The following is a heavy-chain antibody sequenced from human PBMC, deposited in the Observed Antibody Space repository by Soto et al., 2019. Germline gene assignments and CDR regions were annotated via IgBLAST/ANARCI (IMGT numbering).Heavy chain of an antibody. D-gene: IGHD1-26*01. Sequence: GESLKISCAASGFTFSSYSMNWVRQAPGKGLEWVSSISSSSSYIYYADSVKGRFTISRDNAKNSLYLQMNSLRAEDTAVYYCARVLVGGYYAFDIWGQGTMVTVSS. V-gene: IGHV3-21*01. J-gene: IGHJ3*02. CDR2: ISSSSSYI. CDR3: ARVLVGGYYAFDI. CDR1: GFTFSSYS.